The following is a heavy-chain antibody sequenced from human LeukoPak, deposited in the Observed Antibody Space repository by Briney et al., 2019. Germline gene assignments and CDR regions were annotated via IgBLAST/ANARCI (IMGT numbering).Heavy chain of an antibody. D-gene: IGHD3-10*01. CDR2: IHNSGTT. V-gene: IGHV4-34*01. CDR1: GGPFSGYF. CDR3: ARRYYYNLGSFPFDF. Sequence: PSETLSLTCAVSGGPFSGYFWSWIRQSSGKGLEWIGEIHNSGTTNYNPSLNSRVTISEDTSKNQFYLNLSSVAAADTAVYYCARRYYYNLGSFPFDFWGQGTLVTVSS. J-gene: IGHJ4*02.